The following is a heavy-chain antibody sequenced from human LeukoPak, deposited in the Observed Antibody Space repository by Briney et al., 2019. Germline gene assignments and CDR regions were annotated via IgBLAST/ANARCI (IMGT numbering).Heavy chain of an antibody. J-gene: IGHJ1*01. CDR2: INHTGST. CDR1: GASFSGYY. Sequence: SETLSLTCAVYGASFSGYYWSWIRQPPGKGLEWIGEINHTGSTNYNPSLESRVTISLDTSKNQFSLKLNSVTAADTAVFYCANIAAAGTFLGYFQHWGQGTLVTVSS. CDR3: ANIAAAGTFLGYFQH. D-gene: IGHD6-13*01. V-gene: IGHV4-34*01.